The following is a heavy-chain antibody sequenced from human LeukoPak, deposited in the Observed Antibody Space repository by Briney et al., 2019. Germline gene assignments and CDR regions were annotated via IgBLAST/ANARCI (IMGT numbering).Heavy chain of an antibody. V-gene: IGHV3-23*01. D-gene: IGHD3-10*01. CDR1: GFTFTTYG. CDR2: ISGSGGST. Sequence: GGSLRLSCAASGFTFTTYGMSWVRQAPGKGLEWVSAISGSGGSTYYADSVKGRFTISRDNSKNTLYLQMNSLRAEDTAVYYCAKDQWAYGSGSYPDYWGQGTLVTVSS. CDR3: AKDQWAYGSGSYPDY. J-gene: IGHJ4*02.